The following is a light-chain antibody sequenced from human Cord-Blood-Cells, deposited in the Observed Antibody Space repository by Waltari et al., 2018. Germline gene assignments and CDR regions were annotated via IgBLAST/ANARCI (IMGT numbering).Light chain of an antibody. CDR2: DVS. Sequence: QSALTQPASVSGSPGQSITISCTGTSRDVGGYNYVSWYQQHPGKAPKLMIYDVSNRPSGVSNRVAGSKSGNTASLTISGLQAEDEADYYCSSYTSSSTYVFGTGTKVTVL. CDR3: SSYTSSSTYV. V-gene: IGLV2-14*01. CDR1: SRDVGGYNY. J-gene: IGLJ1*01.